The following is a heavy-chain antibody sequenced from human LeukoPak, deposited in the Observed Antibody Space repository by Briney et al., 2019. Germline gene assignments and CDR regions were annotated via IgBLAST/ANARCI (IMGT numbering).Heavy chain of an antibody. V-gene: IGHV4-39*01. CDR2: IYYSGSI. D-gene: IGHD3-3*01. CDR1: GGSISSSSYY. Sequence: PSETLSLTCTVSGGSISSSSYYWGWIRQPPGKGLEWIGSIYYSGSIYYNPSLKSRVTISVDTSKNQFSLKLSSVTAADTAVYYCARLKYYDFWSGSPGMDVWGQGTTVTVSS. J-gene: IGHJ6*02. CDR3: ARLKYYDFWSGSPGMDV.